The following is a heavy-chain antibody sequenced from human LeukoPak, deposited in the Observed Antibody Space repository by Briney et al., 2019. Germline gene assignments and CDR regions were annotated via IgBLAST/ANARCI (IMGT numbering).Heavy chain of an antibody. CDR1: GGSISSGGYY. D-gene: IGHD1-7*01. J-gene: IGHJ4*02. Sequence: SETLSLTCTVSGGSISSGGYYWSWIRQHPGKGLEWIGYIYYSGNTYYNPSLKSRVSISVDTSKNQFSLKLSSVTAADTAVYYCARQRTYYFDYWGQGTLVTVSS. V-gene: IGHV4-31*03. CDR2: IYYSGNT. CDR3: ARQRTYYFDY.